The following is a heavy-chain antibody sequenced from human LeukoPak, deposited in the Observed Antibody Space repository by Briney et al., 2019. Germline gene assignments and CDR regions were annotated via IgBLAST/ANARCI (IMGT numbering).Heavy chain of an antibody. V-gene: IGHV3-7*01. Sequence: PGGSLRLSCAASGFTFSSYWMSWVRQAPGKGLEWVANIKQDGSQKYYVDSVEGRFTISRDNAKNSLYLQMNSLRAEDTAVYYCARDDITIFGVVITENYGMDVWGQGTTVTVSS. CDR2: IKQDGSQK. J-gene: IGHJ6*02. D-gene: IGHD3-3*01. CDR3: ARDDITIFGVVITENYGMDV. CDR1: GFTFSSYW.